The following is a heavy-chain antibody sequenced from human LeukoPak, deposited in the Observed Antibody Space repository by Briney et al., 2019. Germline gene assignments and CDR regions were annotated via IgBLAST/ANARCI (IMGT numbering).Heavy chain of an antibody. CDR3: AGASGGNRPFDY. J-gene: IGHJ4*02. CDR2: IGSANSYI. CDR1: GFTFSSYS. V-gene: IGHV3-21*01. D-gene: IGHD1-14*01. Sequence: GGSLRLSCAASGFTFSSYSMNWVRQAPGEGLEWVSSIGSANSYIYYADSLKGRFTISRDNAKNSLYLQMNSLRAEDTAVYYCAGASGGNRPFDYWGQGTLVTVSS.